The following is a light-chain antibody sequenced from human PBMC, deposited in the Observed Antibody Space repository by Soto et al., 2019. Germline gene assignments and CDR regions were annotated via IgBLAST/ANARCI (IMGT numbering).Light chain of an antibody. CDR1: QSVSSKS. Sequence: IVLTQSPATLSSSPGERATLSCRASQSVSSKSLAWYQQKPGQAPRLLIYGASSRATGIPDRFSGSGSGTDFTLTISSLQSEDFAIYYCQQYNNWPWTFGQGTKVDIK. CDR3: QQYNNWPWT. CDR2: GAS. V-gene: IGKV3D-15*01. J-gene: IGKJ1*01.